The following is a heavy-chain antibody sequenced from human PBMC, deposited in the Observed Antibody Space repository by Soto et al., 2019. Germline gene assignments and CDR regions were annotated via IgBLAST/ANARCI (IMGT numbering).Heavy chain of an antibody. V-gene: IGHV3-33*01. D-gene: IGHD3-10*01. Sequence: GGSLRLSCAASGFTFSAYGMHWVRQAPGKGLEWVALIWYDGSNEYYADSVKGRFTISRDNSKNTVFLQINNLRAEDTAIYYCARFDGPGRDIRLPFDYWGQGTLVTVSS. CDR1: GFTFSAYG. CDR2: IWYDGSNE. J-gene: IGHJ4*02. CDR3: ARFDGPGRDIRLPFDY.